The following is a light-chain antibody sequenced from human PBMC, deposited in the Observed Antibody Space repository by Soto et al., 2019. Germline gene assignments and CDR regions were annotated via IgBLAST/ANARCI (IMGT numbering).Light chain of an antibody. CDR1: SGYNNYN. V-gene: IGLV9-49*01. J-gene: IGLJ2*01. CDR2: VGTGGIVG. CDR3: GADHGSGSNFVVV. Sequence: QPVLTQPPSASASLGASVTLTCTLSSGYNNYNVDWYQQRPGKGPRFVMRVGTGGIVGSKGDGIPDRFSVLGSGLNRYLTIKNIQEEDESDYHCGADHGSGSNFVVVFGGGTQLTVL.